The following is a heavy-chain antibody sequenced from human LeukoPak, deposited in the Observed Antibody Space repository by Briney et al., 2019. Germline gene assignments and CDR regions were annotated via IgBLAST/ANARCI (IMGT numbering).Heavy chain of an antibody. CDR3: ARGLSNAWEVQAY. J-gene: IGHJ4*02. CDR2: MQTNGNT. D-gene: IGHD1-26*01. Sequence: KASETLSLTCTVSGGSITSGSYFWTWIRQPAGKGLEWLGRMQTNGNTNYNPSLKSRVAISIDTSKNQFSLQLSSVTAADTAVYYCARGLSNAWEVQAYWGQGTLVTVSS. CDR1: GGSITSGSYF. V-gene: IGHV4-61*02.